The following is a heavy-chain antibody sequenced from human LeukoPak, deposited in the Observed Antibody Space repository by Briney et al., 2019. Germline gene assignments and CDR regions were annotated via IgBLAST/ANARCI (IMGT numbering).Heavy chain of an antibody. V-gene: IGHV3-23*01. D-gene: IGHD6-19*01. CDR1: GLTFNDYA. J-gene: IGHJ3*02. CDR2: ISGSGYNT. Sequence: GGSLRLSCAASGLTFNDYAMSWVRQTPGKGLEWVSAISGSGYNTYYADSVKGRFTISRDNAKNTLYLQMNSLRAEDTAVYYCAREGNSGWRDDGFDIWGQGTMVTVSS. CDR3: AREGNSGWRDDGFDI.